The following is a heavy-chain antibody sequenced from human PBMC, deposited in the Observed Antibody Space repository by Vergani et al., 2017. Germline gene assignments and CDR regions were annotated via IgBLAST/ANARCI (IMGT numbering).Heavy chain of an antibody. CDR2: IRYDGSNT. CDR3: ARSGYCAHGVCYMTYYYYMDV. Sequence: QVQLVESGGGVVQPGGSLRLSCGASGFTFSNYGMHWVRQAPGKGLEWVTFIRYDGSNTYYADSVKGRFTISRYNSKNTLFLQMNSLRPEDTAVYYCARSGYCAHGVCYMTYYYYMDVWGKGTAVTVSS. CDR1: GFTFSNYG. J-gene: IGHJ6*03. V-gene: IGHV3-30*02. D-gene: IGHD2-8*01.